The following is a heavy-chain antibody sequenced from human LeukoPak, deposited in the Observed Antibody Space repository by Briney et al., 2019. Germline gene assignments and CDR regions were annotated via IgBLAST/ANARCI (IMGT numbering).Heavy chain of an antibody. Sequence: SETLSLTCTVSGGSISSSSYYWGWIRQPPGKGLEWIGSIYYSGSTYYNPSLKSRVTISVDTSKNQFSLKLSSVTAADTAEYYCARHDDYGDYVAFDIWGQGTMVTVSS. D-gene: IGHD4-17*01. J-gene: IGHJ3*02. CDR2: IYYSGST. CDR1: GGSISSSSYY. CDR3: ARHDDYGDYVAFDI. V-gene: IGHV4-39*01.